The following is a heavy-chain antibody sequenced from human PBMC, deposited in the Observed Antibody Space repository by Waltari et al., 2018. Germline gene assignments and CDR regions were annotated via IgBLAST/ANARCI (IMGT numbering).Heavy chain of an antibody. D-gene: IGHD3-22*01. CDR3: AKDLKRGTMIVVVIGYYYYGMDV. CDR1: GFTFSSYG. V-gene: IGHV3-30*18. Sequence: QVQLVESGGGVVQPGRSLRLSCAASGFTFSSYGIHWVRQAPGKGLEWVAVISYDGSNKDYADSVKGRVTISRDNSKNTLYLQMNSLRAEDTAVYYCAKDLKRGTMIVVVIGYYYYGMDVWGQGTTVTVSS. CDR2: ISYDGSNK. J-gene: IGHJ6*02.